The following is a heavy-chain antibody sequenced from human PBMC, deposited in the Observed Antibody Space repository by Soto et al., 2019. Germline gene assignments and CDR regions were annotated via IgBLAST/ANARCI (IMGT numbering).Heavy chain of an antibody. J-gene: IGHJ6*03. CDR3: ARLAARAPYYYYYMDV. CDR2: IYPGDSDT. Sequence: GESLKISCKGSGYSFTSYWIGWVRQMPGKGLEWMGIIYPGDSDTRYSPSFQGQVTISADKSISTAYLQWSSPKASDTAMYYCARLAARAPYYYYYMDVWGKGTTVTVSS. V-gene: IGHV5-51*01. CDR1: GYSFTSYW.